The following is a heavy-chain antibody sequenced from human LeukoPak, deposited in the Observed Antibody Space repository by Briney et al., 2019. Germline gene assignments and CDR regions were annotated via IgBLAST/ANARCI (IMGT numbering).Heavy chain of an antibody. CDR3: ARGKLPSISMIRGVRHTSWFDP. D-gene: IGHD3-10*01. J-gene: IGHJ5*02. V-gene: IGHV4-59*01. CDR1: GASISNNH. CDR2: IYYSGST. Sequence: PSETLSPTCTVSGASISNNHWSWIRQSPGKGLEWIGYIYYSGSTNYNPSLKSRVTISIDTSKSQFSLKLSSVTAADTAIYYCARGKLPSISMIRGVRHTSWFDPWGQGTLVTVSS.